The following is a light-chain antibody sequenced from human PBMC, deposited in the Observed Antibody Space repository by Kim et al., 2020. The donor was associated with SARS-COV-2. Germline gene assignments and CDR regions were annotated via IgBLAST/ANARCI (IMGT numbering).Light chain of an antibody. J-gene: IGKJ4*01. CDR1: QSVSNN. CDR2: GAS. CDR3: QQYYNWPPLT. Sequence: SPGERATLSCRASQSVSNNLAWYQQKPGQAPRLLIYGASTRATGIPARFSGSGSGTEFTLTISSLQSEDFALYYCQQYYNWPPLTFGGGTKVEIK. V-gene: IGKV3-15*01.